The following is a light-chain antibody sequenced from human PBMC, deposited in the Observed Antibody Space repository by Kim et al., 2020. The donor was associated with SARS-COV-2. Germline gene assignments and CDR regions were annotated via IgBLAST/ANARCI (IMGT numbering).Light chain of an antibody. CDR3: QQSYSTPRSA. V-gene: IGKV1-39*01. CDR1: QSISSY. Sequence: SVGDRVTITCRASQSISSYLNWYQQKPGKAPKLLIYAASSLQSGVPSRFSGSGSGTDFTLTISSLQPEDFATYYCQQSYSTPRSAFGGGTKVEIK. CDR2: AAS. J-gene: IGKJ4*01.